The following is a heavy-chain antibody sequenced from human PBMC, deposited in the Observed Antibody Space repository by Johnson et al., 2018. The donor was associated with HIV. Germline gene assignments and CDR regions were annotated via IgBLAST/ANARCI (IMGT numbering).Heavy chain of an antibody. CDR2: IRYDGSNK. V-gene: IGHV3-33*08. CDR1: GFTFSSYG. Sequence: QVQLVESGGGVVQPGRSLRLSCAASGFTFSSYGMHWVRQAPGKGLEWVAFIRYDGSNKYYADSVKGRFTISRDNSKNTLYLQMNSLRAEDTAVYYCARDSTPWGDDYVDYAFDIWGQGTLVTVSS. D-gene: IGHD4/OR15-4a*01. J-gene: IGHJ3*02. CDR3: ARDSTPWGDDYVDYAFDI.